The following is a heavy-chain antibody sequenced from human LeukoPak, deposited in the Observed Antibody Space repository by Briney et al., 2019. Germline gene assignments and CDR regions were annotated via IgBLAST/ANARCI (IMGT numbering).Heavy chain of an antibody. CDR1: GFTFSSYG. Sequence: GGSLRLSCAASGFTFSSYGMHWVRQAPGEGLDWVAFIHHDGSNKCYADSVRGRFTISRDNSKNTLYLQMNSLRAEDTAVYFCAKGDKMLTWRRTYNRFDPWGQGTLVTVSS. CDR3: AKGDKMLTWRRTYNRFDP. D-gene: IGHD3-16*01. J-gene: IGHJ5*02. CDR2: IHHDGSNK. V-gene: IGHV3-30*02.